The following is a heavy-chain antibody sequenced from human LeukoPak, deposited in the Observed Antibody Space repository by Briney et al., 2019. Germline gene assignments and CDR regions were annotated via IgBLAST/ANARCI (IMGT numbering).Heavy chain of an antibody. CDR1: GFTFSDYH. CDR3: ARGVRIAVAGYIDC. D-gene: IGHD6-19*01. CDR2: ISSSGGTI. J-gene: IGHJ4*02. Sequence: GGSLRLSCAASGFTFSDYHMSWIRQAPGKGLEWVSYISSSGGTIYSADSVKGRFTISRDNAKNSLYLQMNSLRSDDTAVYYCARGVRIAVAGYIDCWGQGTLVTVSS. V-gene: IGHV3-11*01.